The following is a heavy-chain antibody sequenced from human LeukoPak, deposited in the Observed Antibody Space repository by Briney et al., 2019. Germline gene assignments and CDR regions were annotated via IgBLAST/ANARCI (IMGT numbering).Heavy chain of an antibody. Sequence: GGSLRLSCAASGFTFSSYAMSWVRQAPGKGLEWVSAISGSGGSTYYADSVKGRFTISRDNSKNTLYPQMNSLRAEDTAVYYCAKDRLSSGWRGAILRIDAFDIWGQGTMVTVSS. J-gene: IGHJ3*02. CDR1: GFTFSSYA. CDR2: ISGSGGST. D-gene: IGHD6-19*01. CDR3: AKDRLSSGWRGAILRIDAFDI. V-gene: IGHV3-23*01.